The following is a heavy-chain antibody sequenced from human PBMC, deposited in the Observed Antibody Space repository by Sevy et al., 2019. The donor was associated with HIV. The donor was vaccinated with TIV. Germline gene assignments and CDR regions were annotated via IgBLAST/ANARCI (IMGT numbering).Heavy chain of an antibody. V-gene: IGHV4-39*02. CDR2: GYYSGST. D-gene: IGHD2-15*01. Sequence: SETLSLTCTVSGGSIISSTYYWGWIRQPPGKGLEWIGSGYYSGSTYYNPSLRSRVTISVDMFKDHFSLKLSAVTAADTAVDYCARRVAGPAFDVWGQGTMVTVSS. CDR3: ARRVAGPAFDV. CDR1: GGSIISSTYY. J-gene: IGHJ3*01.